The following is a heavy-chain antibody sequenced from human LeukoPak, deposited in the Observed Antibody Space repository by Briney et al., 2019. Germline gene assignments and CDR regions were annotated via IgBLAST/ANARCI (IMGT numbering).Heavy chain of an antibody. V-gene: IGHV3-7*04. CDR1: GFTLSNYW. D-gene: IGHD6-19*01. CDR3: ARTIREQWLTIDY. CDR2: IKQDGSAK. J-gene: IGHJ4*02. Sequence: GGSLRLSCAAPGFTLSNYWMNWARQAPGKGREWVANIKQDGSAKYYVDSVKGRFTISRDNAKNSLYLQMNSLGAQDTAVYYCARTIREQWLTIDYWGQGTLVTFSS.